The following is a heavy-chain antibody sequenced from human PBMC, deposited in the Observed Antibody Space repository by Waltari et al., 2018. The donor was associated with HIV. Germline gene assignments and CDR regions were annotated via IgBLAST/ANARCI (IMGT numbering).Heavy chain of an antibody. V-gene: IGHV1-3*01. CDR1: GYTFTSYL. Sequence: QVQLVQSGAEVKKPGASVKVSCKTSGYTFTSYLIHWVRQAPGQGLEWMGSIHAGNGNTKYSQKFQGRITITRDTSAITAYMELSSLRSEDTSVYYCAGEKSYYGHLDYWGQGTLVTVSS. CDR3: AGEKSYYGHLDY. J-gene: IGHJ4*02. D-gene: IGHD1-26*01. CDR2: IHAGNGNT.